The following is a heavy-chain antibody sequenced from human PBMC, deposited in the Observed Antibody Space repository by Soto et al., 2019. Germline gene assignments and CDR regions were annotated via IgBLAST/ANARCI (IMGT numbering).Heavy chain of an antibody. V-gene: IGHV1-18*01. D-gene: IGHD2-2*01. J-gene: IGHJ4*02. CDR1: GYSFTNYD. CDR2: ISPYNGDT. CDR3: ARYCSRTSCVHYFDY. Sequence: ASVKVSCKASGYSFTNYDISWVRQAPGQGREWMGWISPYNGDTNYAQKLQGRVTMTTDTSTSTAYMELRSLRSDDTAVYYCARYCSRTSCVHYFDYWGQGTLVTVS.